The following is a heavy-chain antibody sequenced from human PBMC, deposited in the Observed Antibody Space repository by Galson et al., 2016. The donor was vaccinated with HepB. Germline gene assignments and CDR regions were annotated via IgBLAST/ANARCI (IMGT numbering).Heavy chain of an antibody. Sequence: SLRLSCAASGFTFDDYGMSWVRQAPGKGLEWVSGINWNGGSTGYADSEKGRFTVSRDNAKNSLYLQMSNLRAEDTALYHCARVSRTRPGFFDLWGRGTLVTVSS. CDR1: GFTFDDYG. CDR3: ARVSRTRPGFFDL. CDR2: INWNGGST. D-gene: IGHD2-2*01. J-gene: IGHJ2*01. V-gene: IGHV3-20*01.